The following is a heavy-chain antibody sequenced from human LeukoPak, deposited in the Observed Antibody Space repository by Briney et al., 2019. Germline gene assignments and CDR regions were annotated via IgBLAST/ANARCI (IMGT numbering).Heavy chain of an antibody. J-gene: IGHJ3*02. Sequence: GASVKVSCKASGYSFTGHYMHWVRQAPGQGLEWMGWINPNSGDTNYAQKFQGRVTMTRDTSISTACMELSRLSSDDTAVYYCAVVYYYDSSGYFLDAFDIWGQGTMVTVSS. CDR2: INPNSGDT. CDR1: GYSFTGHY. V-gene: IGHV1-2*02. D-gene: IGHD3-22*01. CDR3: AVVYYYDSSGYFLDAFDI.